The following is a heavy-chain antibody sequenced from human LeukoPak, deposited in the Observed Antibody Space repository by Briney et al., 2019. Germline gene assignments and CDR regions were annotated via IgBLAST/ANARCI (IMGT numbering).Heavy chain of an antibody. V-gene: IGHV3-21*01. CDR2: ISRSSIYI. D-gene: IGHD3-10*01. CDR3: ARGLRGVYDY. CDR1: GFTLSSYS. Sequence: GGSLRLSSAASGFTLSSYSMNWVRQAPGKGLEWVSSISRSSIYIYYADSVKVRFTISRDNAKNSLYLQMNSLRAEDTAVYYCARGLRGVYDYWGQGTLVTVSS. J-gene: IGHJ4*02.